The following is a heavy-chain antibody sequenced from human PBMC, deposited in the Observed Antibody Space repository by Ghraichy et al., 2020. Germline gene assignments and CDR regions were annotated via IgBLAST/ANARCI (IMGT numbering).Heavy chain of an antibody. CDR3: ASARVVEVEGARNHNCFDP. CDR1: GASTGSRSYY. J-gene: IGHJ5*02. V-gene: IGHV4-39*01. D-gene: IGHD2-15*01. Sequence: SETLSLTCTVSGASTGSRSYYWAWIRQPPGKGLEWIGSVYYSGHSYNNPSLKSRLIMSVYTSKNQFSLRLSSVTAADTGVYYCASARVVEVEGARNHNCFDPWGKGLLVCVSS. CDR2: VYYSGHS.